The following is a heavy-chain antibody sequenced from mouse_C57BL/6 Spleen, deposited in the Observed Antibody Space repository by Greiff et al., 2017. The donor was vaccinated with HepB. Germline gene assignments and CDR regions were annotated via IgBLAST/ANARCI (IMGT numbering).Heavy chain of an antibody. Sequence: QVQLKQSGPELVRPGASVKISCKAPGYTFTSHWMQWVRQRPGQGLEGIGEIFPGSGSTYYNEKFKGKATLTVDTSSSTAYMQRSSLTSEDSAVYVCALIDYGTDGFAVWGQGTLVTVSA. D-gene: IGHD2-1*01. CDR2: IFPGSGST. J-gene: IGHJ3*01. V-gene: IGHV1-56*01. CDR3: ALIDYGTDGFAV. CDR1: GYTFTSHW.